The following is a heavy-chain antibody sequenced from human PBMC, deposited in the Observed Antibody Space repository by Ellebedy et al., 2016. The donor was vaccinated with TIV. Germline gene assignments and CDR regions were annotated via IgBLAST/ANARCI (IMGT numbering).Heavy chain of an antibody. CDR2: IKQDGSET. Sequence: GESLKISCAASGFTFSNYWMSWVRQAPGKGLEWVANIKQDGSETYYVDSVKGRFSISRDNAKKSLYLQMNSLRDEDTALYYCAREQWLGRAYYFDYWGQGTLVTVSS. J-gene: IGHJ4*01. CDR3: AREQWLGRAYYFDY. V-gene: IGHV3-7*01. CDR1: GFTFSNYW. D-gene: IGHD6-19*01.